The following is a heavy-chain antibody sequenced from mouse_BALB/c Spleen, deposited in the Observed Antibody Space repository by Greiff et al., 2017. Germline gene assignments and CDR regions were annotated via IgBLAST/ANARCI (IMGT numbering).Heavy chain of an antibody. D-gene: IGHD2-3*01. Sequence: VQLKESGPELVKPGASVKIPCKASGYTFTDYNMDWVKQSHGKSLEWIGDINPNNGGTIYNQKFKGKAALTVDKSSSTAYMELRSLTSEDTAVYYCARSHYDGYYAMDYWGQGTSVTVSS. CDR2: INPNNGGT. CDR3: ARSHYDGYYAMDY. CDR1: GYTFTDYN. V-gene: IGHV1-18*01. J-gene: IGHJ4*01.